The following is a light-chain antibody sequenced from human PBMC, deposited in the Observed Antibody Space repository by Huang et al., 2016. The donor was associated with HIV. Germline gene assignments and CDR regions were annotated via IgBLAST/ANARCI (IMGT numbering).Light chain of an antibody. V-gene: IGKV1-9*01. CDR1: QDIGTS. CDR3: QQLHTYPIT. CDR2: GAS. J-gene: IGKJ5*01. Sequence: QLTQSPPSLSASVGDTIIISCRASQDIGTSLAWYQQKTGRAPKLLIYGASTLQTGGPSRFSGDSAGTLFTLFITGLQPEDCATYYCQQLHTYPITFGQGTRLDIK.